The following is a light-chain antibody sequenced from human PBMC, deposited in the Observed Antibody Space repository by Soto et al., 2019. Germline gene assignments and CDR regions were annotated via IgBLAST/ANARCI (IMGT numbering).Light chain of an antibody. CDR2: GAS. Sequence: ETVMTQSAATLSVSPGERATLSCRASQSVSSNLAWYQQKPGQAPRLLIYGASTRVTGIPARFSGSGSGTEFTLTISSLQSEDFAVYYCQQYKNWPQTFGQGTKVEIK. CDR1: QSVSSN. J-gene: IGKJ1*01. V-gene: IGKV3-15*01. CDR3: QQYKNWPQT.